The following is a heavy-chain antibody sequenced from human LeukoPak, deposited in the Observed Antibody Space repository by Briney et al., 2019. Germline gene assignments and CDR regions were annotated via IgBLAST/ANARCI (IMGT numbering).Heavy chain of an antibody. CDR1: GYTFTGYY. D-gene: IGHD5-18*01. J-gene: IGHJ6*02. CDR3: ARDREYSYGSYYGMDV. Sequence: ASVKVSCKASGYTFTGYYMHWVRQAPGQGLEWVGWINPNSGGTNYAQKFQGRVTMTRDTSISTAYMELSRLRSDDTAVYYCARDREYSYGSYYGMDVWGQGTTVTVSS. CDR2: INPNSGGT. V-gene: IGHV1-2*02.